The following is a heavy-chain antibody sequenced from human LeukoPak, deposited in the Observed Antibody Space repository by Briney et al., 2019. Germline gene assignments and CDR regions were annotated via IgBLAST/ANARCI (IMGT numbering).Heavy chain of an antibody. Sequence: GGSLRLSCEVSGFTFSSYAMHWVRQAPGKGLEWVAVISSDGSKKDYADSVKGRFTISRDNSKNTLYLQMNSLRAEDTAVYYCARGAHKRDDYGGFFDYWGQGTLVTVSS. J-gene: IGHJ4*02. V-gene: IGHV3-30*04. CDR1: GFTFSSYA. CDR2: ISSDGSKK. D-gene: IGHD4-23*01. CDR3: ARGAHKRDDYGGFFDY.